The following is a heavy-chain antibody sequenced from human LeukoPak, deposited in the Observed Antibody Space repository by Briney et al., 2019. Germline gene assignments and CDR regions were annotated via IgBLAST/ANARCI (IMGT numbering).Heavy chain of an antibody. CDR3: ARASPDYYDSSGISPRDNWFDP. CDR2: INPNSGGT. Sequence: GASVKVSCKASGYTFTGYYMHWVRQAPGQGFEWMGWINPNSGGTNYAQKFQGRVTMTRDTSISTAYMELSRLRSDDTAVYYCARASPDYYDSSGISPRDNWFDPWGQGTLVTVSS. D-gene: IGHD3-22*01. V-gene: IGHV1-2*02. CDR1: GYTFTGYY. J-gene: IGHJ5*02.